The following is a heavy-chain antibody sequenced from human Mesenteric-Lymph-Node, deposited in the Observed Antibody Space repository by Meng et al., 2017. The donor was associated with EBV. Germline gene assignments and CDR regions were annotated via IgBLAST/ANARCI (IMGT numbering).Heavy chain of an antibody. D-gene: IGHD2-15*01. J-gene: IGHJ4*02. CDR3: AKSLDSGGYYFDL. V-gene: IGHV4-4*02. CDR1: CVCGVCVMW. CDR2: KNNRGIT. Sequence: LPLICRVSCVCGVCVMWWDLCPQSPGEGLEWIGQKNNRGITNYNPSLKSRVTISLDTSKNQFSLKLTSLTAADTAIYYCAKSLDSGGYYFDLWGQGSLVTVSS.